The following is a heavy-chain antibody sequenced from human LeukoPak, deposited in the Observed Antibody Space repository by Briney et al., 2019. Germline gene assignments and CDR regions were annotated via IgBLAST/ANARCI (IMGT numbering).Heavy chain of an antibody. V-gene: IGHV1-2*02. D-gene: IGHD3-10*01. J-gene: IGHJ6*03. CDR2: INPNSGGT. CDR3: ARERVYYYGSGSRNYYYYYYMDV. Sequence: ASVKVPCKASGYTFTGYYMHWVRQAPGQGLEWMGWINPNSGGTNYAQKFQGRVTMTRDTSISTAYMELSRLRSDDTAVYYCARERVYYYGSGSRNYYYYYYMDVWGKGTTVTVSS. CDR1: GYTFTGYY.